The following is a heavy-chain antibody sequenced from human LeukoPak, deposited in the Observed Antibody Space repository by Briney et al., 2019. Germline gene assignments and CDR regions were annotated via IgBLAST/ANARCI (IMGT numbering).Heavy chain of an antibody. J-gene: IGHJ3*02. D-gene: IGHD3-22*01. V-gene: IGHV1-2*02. CDR3: ARLGRTYYYDSSGYLGDAFDI. CDR2: INPNSGDT. Sequence: ASVKVSCKASGYTFTGYYMHWVRQAPGQGLEWMGWINPNSGDTNYAQKFQGRVTMTRDTSISTAYMELSRLRSDDTAVYYCARLGRTYYYDSSGYLGDAFDIWGQGTMVTVSS. CDR1: GYTFTGYY.